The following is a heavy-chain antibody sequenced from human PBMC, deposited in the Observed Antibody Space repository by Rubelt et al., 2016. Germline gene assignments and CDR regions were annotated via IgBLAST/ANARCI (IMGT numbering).Heavy chain of an antibody. Sequence: AASVKGRFTISRDDSKNTAYLQMNSLKTEDTAVYYCTRQPPMITFGGALAGWGQGTLVTVSS. CDR3: TRQPPMITFGGALAG. J-gene: IGHJ4*02. V-gene: IGHV3-73*01. D-gene: IGHD3-16*01.